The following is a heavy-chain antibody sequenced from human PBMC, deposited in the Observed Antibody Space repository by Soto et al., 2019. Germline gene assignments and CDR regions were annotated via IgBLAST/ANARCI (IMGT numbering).Heavy chain of an antibody. CDR2: INSDGTTT. CDR3: ASYTDYDDSSALLGY. J-gene: IGHJ4*02. Sequence: DVQLVESGVGLVQPGGSLRLSCAASGFTFSRYWMHWVRQGPGKGLVWVSRINSDGTTTSYADSVKGRFTISRDNAKNTLYLQINSLRAEDTAVYYCASYTDYDDSSALLGYWGQGTLVTVSS. D-gene: IGHD3-22*01. CDR1: GFTFSRYW. V-gene: IGHV3-74*01.